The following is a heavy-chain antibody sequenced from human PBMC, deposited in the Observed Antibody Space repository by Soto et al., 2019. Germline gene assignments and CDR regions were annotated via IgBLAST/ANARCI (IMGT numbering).Heavy chain of an antibody. D-gene: IGHD3-10*01. CDR1: GYIFTSYY. CDR3: ARVRPRTESDP. Sequence: ASVKVSCKASGYIFTSYYVHWVRQVPGQGLEWMGWINPNTGGTNYAQRFEGRVTMTRDTSISTAYMELSRLTSDDTAIYFCARVRPRTESDPWG. CDR2: INPNTGGT. J-gene: IGHJ5*02. V-gene: IGHV1-2*02.